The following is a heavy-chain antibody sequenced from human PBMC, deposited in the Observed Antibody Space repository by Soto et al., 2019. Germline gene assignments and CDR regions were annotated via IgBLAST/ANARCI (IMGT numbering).Heavy chain of an antibody. CDR3: ARAQYYYDSSGYYSYAFDI. CDR1: GGTFSSYA. D-gene: IGHD3-22*01. Sequence: QVQLVQSGAEVKKPGSSVKVSCKASGGTFSSYAISWVRQAPGQGLEWMGGIIPIFGTANYAQKFQGRVTITADKSTSTDYMELSSLRSEDTAVYYCARAQYYYDSSGYYSYAFDIWGQGTMVTVSS. J-gene: IGHJ3*02. V-gene: IGHV1-69*06. CDR2: IIPIFGTA.